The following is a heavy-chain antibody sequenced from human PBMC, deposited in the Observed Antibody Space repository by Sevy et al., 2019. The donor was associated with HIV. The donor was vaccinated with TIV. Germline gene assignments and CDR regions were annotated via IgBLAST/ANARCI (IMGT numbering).Heavy chain of an antibody. CDR3: ARAADSWDSTAARKFDP. D-gene: IGHD6-6*01. Sequence: SETLSLTCAVSGYSISSGYYCGWIRQPPGKGLEWIGSIYYSGTTYYNPSLNSRVTISVDTSKNQFSLKLGSVTAADTAVYDCARAADSWDSTAARKFDPWGQGTLVTVSS. J-gene: IGHJ5*02. CDR2: IYYSGTT. CDR1: GYSISSGYY. V-gene: IGHV4-38-2*01.